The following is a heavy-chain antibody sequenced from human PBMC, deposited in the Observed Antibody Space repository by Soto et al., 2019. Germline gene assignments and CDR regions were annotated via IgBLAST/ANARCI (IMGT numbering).Heavy chain of an antibody. Sequence: PSETLSLTCTVSGGSISSYYWSWIRQPPGKGLEWIGYIYYSGSTNYNPSLKSRVTISVDTSKNQFSLKLSSVTAADTAVYYCARLIWSHSNWFDHWGQGTLVTVSS. CDR1: GGSISSYY. CDR2: IYYSGST. D-gene: IGHD3-10*01. CDR3: ARLIWSHSNWFDH. J-gene: IGHJ5*02. V-gene: IGHV4-59*08.